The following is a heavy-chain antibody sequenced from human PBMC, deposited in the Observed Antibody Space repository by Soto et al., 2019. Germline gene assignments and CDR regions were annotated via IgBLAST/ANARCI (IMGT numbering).Heavy chain of an antibody. CDR1: GGSISSGGYY. CDR3: AGDSSTGLRYFDWPNWFDP. Sequence: PSETLSITCTVSGGSISSGGYYWSWIRQHPGKGLEWIGYIYYSGSTYYNPSLKSRVTISVDTSKNQFSLKLSSVTAADTAVYYCAGDSSTGLRYFDWPNWFDPWGQGTLVTVSS. V-gene: IGHV4-31*03. CDR2: IYYSGST. J-gene: IGHJ5*02. D-gene: IGHD3-9*01.